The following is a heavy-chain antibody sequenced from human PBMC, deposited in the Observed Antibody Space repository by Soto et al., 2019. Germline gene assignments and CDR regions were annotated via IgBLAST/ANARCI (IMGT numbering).Heavy chain of an antibody. CDR1: GYSFTSYW. V-gene: IGHV5-51*01. CDR3: ARHNRVAAASYYYYGMDV. Sequence: GESLKISCKGSGYSFTSYWIGWVRQMPGKGLEWMGIIYPGDSDTRYSPSFQGQVTISADKSISTAYLQWSSLKASDTAMYYCARHNRVAAASYYYYGMDVWGQGTTVTVSS. J-gene: IGHJ6*02. D-gene: IGHD6-13*01. CDR2: IYPGDSDT.